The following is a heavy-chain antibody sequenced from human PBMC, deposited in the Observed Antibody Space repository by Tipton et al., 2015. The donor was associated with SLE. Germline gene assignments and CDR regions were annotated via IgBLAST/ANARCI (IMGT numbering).Heavy chain of an antibody. V-gene: IGHV4-59*12. D-gene: IGHD3-3*01. Sequence: TLSLTCTVSGGSISSYYWSWIRQPPGKGLEWIGYIYYSGSTNYNPSLKSRVTTSVDTSKNQFSLKLSSVTAADTAVYYCARELYWSDWGQGTLVTVSS. J-gene: IGHJ4*02. CDR3: ARELYWSD. CDR1: GGSISSYY. CDR2: IYYSGST.